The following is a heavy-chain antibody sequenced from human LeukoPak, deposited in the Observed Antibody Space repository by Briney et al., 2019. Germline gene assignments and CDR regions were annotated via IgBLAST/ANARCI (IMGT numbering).Heavy chain of an antibody. D-gene: IGHD3-10*01. J-gene: IGHJ6*02. CDR3: ARIHPYYYGSGSYLMGYYYFGMDV. CDR2: ISGSGSTI. Sequence: GGSLRLSCAVSGFTFSSYDMNWVRQAPGKGLEWISYISGSGSTIYDADSVKGRLTVSRDNAKNSLHLQMNSLRAEDTAVYYCARIHPYYYGSGSYLMGYYYFGMDVWGQGTTVTVSS. CDR1: GFTFSSYD. V-gene: IGHV3-48*03.